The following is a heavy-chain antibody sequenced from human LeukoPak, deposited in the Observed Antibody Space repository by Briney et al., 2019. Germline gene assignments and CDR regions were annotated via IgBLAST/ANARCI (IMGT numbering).Heavy chain of an antibody. Sequence: ASVKVSCKASGYTFTGYYMHLVRQAPGQGLEWMGWINPNSGGTNYAQEFQGRVTMTRDTSISTAYMELSRLRSDDTAVYYCARFGALFGELLFRYWGQGTLVTVSS. V-gene: IGHV1-2*02. CDR1: GYTFTGYY. J-gene: IGHJ4*02. D-gene: IGHD3-10*02. CDR2: INPNSGGT. CDR3: ARFGALFGELLFRY.